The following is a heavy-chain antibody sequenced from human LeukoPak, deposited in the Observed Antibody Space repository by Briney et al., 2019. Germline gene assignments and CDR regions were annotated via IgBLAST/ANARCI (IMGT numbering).Heavy chain of an antibody. CDR3: YSGSYYVGVRPMDV. D-gene: IGHD1-26*01. J-gene: IGHJ6*02. CDR1: GYTFTGYY. Sequence: GASVKVSCKASGYTFTGYYMHWLRQAPGQGLEWMGWINPNSGGTNYAQKFQGRVTMTRDTSISTAYMELSRLRSDDTAVYYCYSGSYYVGVRPMDVWGQGTTVTVSS. V-gene: IGHV1-2*02. CDR2: INPNSGGT.